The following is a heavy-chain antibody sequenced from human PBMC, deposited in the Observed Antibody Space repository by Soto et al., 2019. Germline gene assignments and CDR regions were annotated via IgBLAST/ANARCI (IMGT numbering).Heavy chain of an antibody. CDR1: GGSISSDY. Sequence: SETLSLTCTVSGGSISSDYWSWIRQPAWKGLEWIGRIYTSGSTNYNPSLKSRVTMSVDTSKNQFSLKLSSVTAADTAVYYCARDPRRAVAQHDYWGQGTLVTVS. CDR2: IYTSGST. D-gene: IGHD6-19*01. V-gene: IGHV4-4*07. J-gene: IGHJ4*02. CDR3: ARDPRRAVAQHDY.